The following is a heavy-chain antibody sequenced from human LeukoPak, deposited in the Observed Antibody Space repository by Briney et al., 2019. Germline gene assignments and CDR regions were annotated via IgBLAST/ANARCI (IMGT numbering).Heavy chain of an antibody. D-gene: IGHD3-16*02. CDR3: ARDPSNDYVWGSYRS. CDR2: VYYSGST. Sequence: KASETLSLTCTVSGGSISSYYWSWIRQPPGKGLEWIGYVYYSGSTYYNPSLKSRVTISVDTSKNQFSLKLSSVTAADTAVYYCARDPSNDYVWGSYRSWGQGTLVTVSS. J-gene: IGHJ5*02. V-gene: IGHV4-59*12. CDR1: GGSISSYY.